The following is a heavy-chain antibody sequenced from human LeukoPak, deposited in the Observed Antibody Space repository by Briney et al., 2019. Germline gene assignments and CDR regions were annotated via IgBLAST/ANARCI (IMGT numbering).Heavy chain of an antibody. CDR1: GFTFSSYS. D-gene: IGHD6-13*01. J-gene: IGHJ4*02. CDR3: ARGGIYSQGFDS. V-gene: IGHV3-21*01. CDR2: ISTTSDYI. Sequence: GGSLRLSCAASGFTFSSYSMNWVRKAPGKGLNWVSSISTTSDYIYYADSLKGRLTISRDNAKNSLYLQMNSLRAEDTAVYYCARGGIYSQGFDSWGQGTLVTVSS.